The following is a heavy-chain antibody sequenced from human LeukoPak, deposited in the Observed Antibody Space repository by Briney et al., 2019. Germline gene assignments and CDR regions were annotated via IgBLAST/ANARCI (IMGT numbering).Heavy chain of an antibody. J-gene: IGHJ4*02. V-gene: IGHV3-30*18. CDR2: ISYDGSNK. D-gene: IGHD5-18*01. Sequence: PGGSLRLSCAASGFTFSSYGMHWVRQAPGKGLEWVAVISYDGSNKYYADSVKGRFTISRDNSKNTLYLQMNSLRAEDTAVYYCAKGSSGTAIDPFDYWGQGTLVTVSS. CDR3: AKGSSGTAIDPFDY. CDR1: GFTFSSYG.